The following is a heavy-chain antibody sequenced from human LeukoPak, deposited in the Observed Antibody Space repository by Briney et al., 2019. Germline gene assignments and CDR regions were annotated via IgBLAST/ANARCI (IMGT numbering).Heavy chain of an antibody. Sequence: SETLSLTCAVSGGSISSSNWWSWVRQPPGKGLAWIGEIYHSGSTYYNPSLNSRVTISIDTSKNQFSLKLSSVTAADTAVYYCASHRIEMATMILDYYYYMDVWGKGTTVTVSS. V-gene: IGHV4-4*02. CDR3: ASHRIEMATMILDYYYYMDV. CDR1: GGSISSSNW. J-gene: IGHJ6*03. D-gene: IGHD5-24*01. CDR2: IYHSGST.